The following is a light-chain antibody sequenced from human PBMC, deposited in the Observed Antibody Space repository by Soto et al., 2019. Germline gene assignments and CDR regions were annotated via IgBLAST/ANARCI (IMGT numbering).Light chain of an antibody. CDR1: QSVSSSY. CDR3: QQYGSSIT. V-gene: IGKV3-20*01. J-gene: IGKJ5*01. Sequence: EIVLTQSPGTLSLSPGERATLSCSASQSVSSSYLAWYQQKPGQAPRLLIYGASSRATGIPDRFSGSGSGTDFTLTISRLEPEDFAMFYCQQYGSSITFGQGTRLEIK. CDR2: GAS.